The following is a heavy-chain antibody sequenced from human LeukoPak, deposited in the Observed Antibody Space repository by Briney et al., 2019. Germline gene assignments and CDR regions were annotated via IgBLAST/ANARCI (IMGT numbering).Heavy chain of an antibody. V-gene: IGHV3-7*01. D-gene: IGHD4-11*01. CDR1: GFTFSSYW. CDR3: ATSADSPGNS. CDR2: IKRDGSAI. J-gene: IGHJ4*02. Sequence: GGSLRLSCAASGFTFSSYWMSWVRQAPGKGLEWVASIKRDGSAIYYVDSVKGRFTISRDNAKNSLYLQMTSLTAEDTGVYYCATSADSPGNSWGQGTLITVSS.